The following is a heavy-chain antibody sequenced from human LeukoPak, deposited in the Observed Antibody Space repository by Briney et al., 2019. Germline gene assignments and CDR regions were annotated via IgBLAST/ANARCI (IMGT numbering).Heavy chain of an antibody. J-gene: IGHJ4*02. D-gene: IGHD3-22*01. CDR1: GGSISSYY. CDR2: IFTSGST. CDR3: ARVTGYMIEDYFDY. Sequence: SETLSLTCTVSGGSISSYYWSWIRQPAGKGLEWIGRIFTSGSTNYNPSLKSRVTMSVDTSKNQFSLKLSSVTAADTAVYYCARVTGYMIEDYFDYWGQGTLVTVSS. V-gene: IGHV4-4*07.